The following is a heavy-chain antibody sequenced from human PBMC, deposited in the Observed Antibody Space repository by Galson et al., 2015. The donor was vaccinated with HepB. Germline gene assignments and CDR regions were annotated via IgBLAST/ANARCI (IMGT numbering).Heavy chain of an antibody. V-gene: IGHV1-8*01. CDR3: ARGHYGA. CDR2: MNPRSGHT. CDR1: GYTFTYND. J-gene: IGHJ5*02. D-gene: IGHD3-10*01. Sequence: SVKVSCKASGYTFTYNDISWVRQATGQRLEWMGLMNPRSGHTEYAQKFQGRVTMTSNTAISTAYMELTSLRSEDTAVYYCARGHYGAWGQGTLVIVSS.